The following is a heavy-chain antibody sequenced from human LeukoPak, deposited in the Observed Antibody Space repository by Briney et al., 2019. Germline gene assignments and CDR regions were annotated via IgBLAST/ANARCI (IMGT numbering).Heavy chain of an antibody. V-gene: IGHV3-23*01. CDR3: ARNPYDSSGFKAPYWHFDL. J-gene: IGHJ2*01. D-gene: IGHD3-22*01. CDR1: GFTFSSYA. Sequence: GGSLRLSCAASGFTFSSYAMSSVRQAPGKGLEWVSSIAGSGRHTYYADSVKGRFTISRDNSKNTLYLQMNSLRAEDTAVYYCARNPYDSSGFKAPYWHFDLWGRGTLVTVSS. CDR2: IAGSGRHT.